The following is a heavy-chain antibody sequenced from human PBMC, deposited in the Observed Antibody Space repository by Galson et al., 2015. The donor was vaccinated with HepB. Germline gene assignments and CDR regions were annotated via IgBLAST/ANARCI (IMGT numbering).Heavy chain of an antibody. D-gene: IGHD5-12*01. V-gene: IGHV4-34*01. CDR2: ISPSGST. CDR3: ARGGASRYSS. J-gene: IGHJ5*02. Sequence: SETLSLTRAVYGGSFSGYYLTWIRQAPGKGLQWIGEISPSGSTDYNPSLKSRVSMSVDTSKNQFSLKLSSVTAADTALYYCARGGASRYSSWGQGTLVTVSS. CDR1: GGSFSGYY.